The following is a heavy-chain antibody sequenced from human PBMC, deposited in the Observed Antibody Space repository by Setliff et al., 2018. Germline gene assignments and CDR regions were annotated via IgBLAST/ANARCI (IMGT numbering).Heavy chain of an antibody. D-gene: IGHD3-16*02. J-gene: IGHJ3*02. Sequence: ETLSLTCTVSGGSISSSSYYWGWIRQPPGKGLEWIGEINHSGSTNYNPSLKSRVTISVDKSKNQFSLKLSSVTAADTAVYYCARDLYDYVWGTYRYHDAFDIWGQGTMVTVSS. CDR2: INHSGST. V-gene: IGHV4-39*07. CDR1: GGSISSSSYY. CDR3: ARDLYDYVWGTYRYHDAFDI.